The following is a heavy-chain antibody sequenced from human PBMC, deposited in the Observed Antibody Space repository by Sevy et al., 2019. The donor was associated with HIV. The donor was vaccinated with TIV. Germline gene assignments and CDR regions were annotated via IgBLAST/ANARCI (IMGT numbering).Heavy chain of an antibody. CDR3: ARVSYYGSGRPDYYYYYGMDV. D-gene: IGHD3-10*01. V-gene: IGHV1-69*13. CDR2: IIPIFGTA. Sequence: ASVKVSCKASGGTFSSYAISWVRQAPGQGLEWMVGIIPIFGTANYAQKFQGRVTITADESTSTAYMELSSLRSEDTAVYYCARVSYYGSGRPDYYYYYGMDVWGQGTTVTVSS. CDR1: GGTFSSYA. J-gene: IGHJ6*02.